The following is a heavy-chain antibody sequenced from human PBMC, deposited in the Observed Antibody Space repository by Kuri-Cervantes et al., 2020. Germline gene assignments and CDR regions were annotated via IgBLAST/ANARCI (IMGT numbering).Heavy chain of an antibody. J-gene: IGHJ6*03. CDR3: ASPHYYDSSGYNYYYYYMDV. Sequence: ASVKVSCKAPGYTFINYAVHWVRQAPGQGLEWMGWINAETGNTQYSQKFQGRVTITRDTSASTAYMELSSLRSEDTAVYYCASPHYYDSSGYNYYYYYMDVWGKGTTVTVSS. V-gene: IGHV1-3*01. CDR1: GYTFINYA. D-gene: IGHD3-22*01. CDR2: INAETGNT.